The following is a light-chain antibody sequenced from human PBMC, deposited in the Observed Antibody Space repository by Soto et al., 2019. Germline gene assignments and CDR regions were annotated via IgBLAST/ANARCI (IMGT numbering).Light chain of an antibody. V-gene: IGLV1-47*01. Sequence: QSVLTQPPSASGTPGQRVTISCSGSSSNIGTNYVYWYQQLPGTAPKLLIYRNDQRPSRVPDRFSGPKSGTSASLAISGLRSEDEADYYCTTWDDSLSSVVFGGGTKLTVL. CDR2: RND. CDR3: TTWDDSLSSVV. J-gene: IGLJ2*01. CDR1: SSNIGTNY.